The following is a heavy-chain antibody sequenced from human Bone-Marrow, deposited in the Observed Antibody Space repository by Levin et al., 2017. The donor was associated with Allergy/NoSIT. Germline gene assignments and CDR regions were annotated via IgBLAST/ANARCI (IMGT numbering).Heavy chain of an antibody. D-gene: IGHD4-17*01. J-gene: IGHJ4*02. CDR3: ARGHVNGDYFDF. V-gene: IGHV4-31*03. CDR2: ISYNGDT. Sequence: LRLSCTVSGGSLTTGGYYWTWIRQHPGTGLEWIAYISYNGDTYYDPSLKSRPTISLDTSQRQFTLRLTSVTAADTAMYYCARGHVNGDYFDFWGQGTLVTVSS. CDR1: GGSLTTGGYY.